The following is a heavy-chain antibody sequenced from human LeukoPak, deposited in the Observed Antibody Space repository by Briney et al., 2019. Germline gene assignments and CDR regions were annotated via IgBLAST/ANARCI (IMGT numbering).Heavy chain of an antibody. Sequence: SGTLSLTCAVCGGSFSGYCWSWIRQPPGKGLEWIGEINHSGSTNYNPSLKSRVTISVDTSKNQFSLKLSSVTAADTAVYYCARGRSEPSYYYDSSGYCLGFDYWGQGTLVTVSS. CDR3: ARGRSEPSYYYDSSGYCLGFDY. J-gene: IGHJ4*02. CDR2: INHSGST. V-gene: IGHV4-34*01. D-gene: IGHD3-22*01. CDR1: GGSFSGYC.